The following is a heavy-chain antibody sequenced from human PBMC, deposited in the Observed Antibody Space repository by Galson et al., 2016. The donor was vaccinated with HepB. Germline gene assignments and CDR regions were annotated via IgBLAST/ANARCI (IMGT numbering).Heavy chain of an antibody. J-gene: IGHJ4*02. Sequence: LRLSCAVSGFTFDSYAMTWVRQAPAKGLEWVSAISGSGNDRYYADSVKGRFTISRDNSKNTLYLQMNNVTVDDTAVYFCAKDGNGEQRPYYFDYWGQGIRVTVSS. V-gene: IGHV3-23*01. CDR3: AKDGNGEQRPYYFDY. CDR1: GFTFDSYA. D-gene: IGHD1/OR15-1a*01. CDR2: ISGSGNDR.